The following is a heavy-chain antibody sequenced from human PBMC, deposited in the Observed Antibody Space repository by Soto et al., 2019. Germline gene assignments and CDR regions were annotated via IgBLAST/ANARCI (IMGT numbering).Heavy chain of an antibody. CDR3: ARLEGVVGATRGAFDI. CDR1: GYSFTSYW. V-gene: IGHV5-51*01. CDR2: IYPGDSDT. Sequence: SLKISCKGSGYSFTSYWIGWVRQMPGKGLEWMGIIYPGDSDTRYSPSFQGQVTISADKSISTAYLQWSSLKASDTAMYYCARLEGVVGATRGAFDIWGQGTMVTVSS. D-gene: IGHD1-26*01. J-gene: IGHJ3*02.